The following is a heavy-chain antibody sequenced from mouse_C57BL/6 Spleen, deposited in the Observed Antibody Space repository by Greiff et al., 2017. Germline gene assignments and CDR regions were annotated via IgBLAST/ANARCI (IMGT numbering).Heavy chain of an antibody. CDR3: AKNSYMRAMDY. V-gene: IGHV2-5*01. Sequence: QVQLQQSGPGLVQPSQSLSITCTVSGFSLTSYGVHWVRQSPGKGLEWLGVIWRGGSTDYNAAFMSRLGITKDNAKSQVFFKMNSLQADDTAIYYCAKNSYMRAMDYWGQGTSVTVSS. CDR2: IWRGGST. D-gene: IGHD1-3*01. CDR1: GFSLTSYG. J-gene: IGHJ4*01.